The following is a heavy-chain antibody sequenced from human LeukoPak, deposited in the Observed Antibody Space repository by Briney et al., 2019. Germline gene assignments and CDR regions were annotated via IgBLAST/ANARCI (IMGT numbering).Heavy chain of an antibody. CDR2: ISGSGGYT. J-gene: IGHJ4*02. V-gene: IGHV3-23*01. D-gene: IGHD4-17*01. Sequence: GGSLRLSCAASGFTFSNYAMSCVRQAPGKGLEWVSIISGSGGYTYYAVSVKGRFTLSTDNSKNTLYLQMISLTAEDTAVYYCAKDTGDYNFQFDYWGQGILVTVSS. CDR3: AKDTGDYNFQFDY. CDR1: GFTFSNYA.